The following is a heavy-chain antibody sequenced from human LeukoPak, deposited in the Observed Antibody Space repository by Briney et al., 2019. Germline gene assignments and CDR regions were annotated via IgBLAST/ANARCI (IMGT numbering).Heavy chain of an antibody. CDR1: GXSFTSHC. CDR3: ARLSDSGWYGAY. Sequence: GESLKISFKVSGXSFTSHCISWVRQMPGKGLEWMGRIDPSDSYTNYSPSFQGHVTISDDKSISTAYLQWSSLKASDTAMYYCARLSDSGWYGAYWGQGTLVTVSS. J-gene: IGHJ4*02. CDR2: IDPSDSYT. D-gene: IGHD6-19*01. V-gene: IGHV5-10-1*01.